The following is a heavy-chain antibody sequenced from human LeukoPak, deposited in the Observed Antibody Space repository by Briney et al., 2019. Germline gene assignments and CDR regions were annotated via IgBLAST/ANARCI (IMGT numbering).Heavy chain of an antibody. CDR1: GFTFSDYY. V-gene: IGHV3-11*06. Sequence: AGGSLRLSCAASGFTFSDYYMSWSCRAPGQGLEWVSYISSSSGYTNNADSVKSRFTIARDNTKNSLYLQMNISGAEDTAVYYCARDFSYYYGSGSFCDYWGQGTLVTVSS. CDR2: ISSSSGYT. CDR3: ARDFSYYYGSGSFCDY. J-gene: IGHJ4*02. D-gene: IGHD3-10*01.